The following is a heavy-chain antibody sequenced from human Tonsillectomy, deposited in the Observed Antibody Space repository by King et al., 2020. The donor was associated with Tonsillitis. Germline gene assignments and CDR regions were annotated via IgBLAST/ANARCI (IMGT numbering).Heavy chain of an antibody. CDR2: VIPLFGAP. CDR3: AEGASSNYVGFY. CDR1: GGTFSSFA. V-gene: IGHV1-69*01. J-gene: IGHJ4*02. Sequence: VQLVESGAEVKKPGSSVKVSCKASGGTFSSFAISWMRQAPGQGLEWMGGVIPLFGAPNYAQKLQGRVTITADESTNTVYMELNSLTSEDTAVYYCAEGASSNYVGFYWGQGTLITVSS. D-gene: IGHD4-11*01.